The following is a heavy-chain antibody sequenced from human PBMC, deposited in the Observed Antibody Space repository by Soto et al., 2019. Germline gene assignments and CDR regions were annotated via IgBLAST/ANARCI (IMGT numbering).Heavy chain of an antibody. CDR1: GYTFTGYY. J-gene: IGHJ3*02. CDR2: INPNSGGT. V-gene: IGHV1-2*04. CDR3: ARGTLGYCSSTSCYDAFDI. Sequence: ASVKVSCKASGYTFTGYYIHWVRQAPGQGLEWMGWINPNSGGTNYAQKFQGWVTMTRDTSISTAYMELSRLRSDDTAVYYCARGTLGYCSSTSCYDAFDIWGQGTMVTVSS. D-gene: IGHD2-2*01.